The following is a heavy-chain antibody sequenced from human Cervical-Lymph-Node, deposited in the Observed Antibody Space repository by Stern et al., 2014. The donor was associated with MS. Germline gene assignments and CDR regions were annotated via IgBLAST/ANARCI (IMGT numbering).Heavy chain of an antibody. Sequence: VQLVESEAEVKKPGSSVKVSCKASGGTFSSYTITWVRQAPGQGLEWMGRIIAIVGIADYAQKFQGRVTITADKSTSTAYMELSSLRSEDTAVYYCARESTGDAFDIWGQGTMVTVSS. J-gene: IGHJ3*02. CDR3: ARESTGDAFDI. D-gene: IGHD3-10*01. V-gene: IGHV1-69*09. CDR2: IIAIVGIA. CDR1: GGTFSSYT.